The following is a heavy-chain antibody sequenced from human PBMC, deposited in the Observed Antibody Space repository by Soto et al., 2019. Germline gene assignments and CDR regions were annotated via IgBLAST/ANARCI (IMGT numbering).Heavy chain of an antibody. J-gene: IGHJ4*01. CDR2: IYPGASAT. D-gene: IGHD6-13*01. V-gene: IGHV5-51*01. Sequence: GESLKLSCRASGYSATNYWIGWVRHFPGKGLTLMGIIYPGASATRYSPSFQGHVAISADKSLSTAYPQWSSQTASDTAVYLRAGAAAGSNRGYFAYWGEGTLVTVSS. CDR1: GYSATNYW. CDR3: AGAAAGSNRGYFAY.